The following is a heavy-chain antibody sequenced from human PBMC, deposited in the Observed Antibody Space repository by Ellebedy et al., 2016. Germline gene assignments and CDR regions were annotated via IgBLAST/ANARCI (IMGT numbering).Heavy chain of an antibody. CDR1: GFTFSSYA. Sequence: GGSLRLXXAASGFTFSSYAMSWVRQAPGKGLEWVSAISGSGGSTYYADSVKGRFTISRDNSKNTLYLQMNSLRAEDTAVYYCARGPYCTNGVCYPFDYWGQGTLVTVSS. J-gene: IGHJ4*02. V-gene: IGHV3-23*01. CDR2: ISGSGGST. CDR3: ARGPYCTNGVCYPFDY. D-gene: IGHD2-8*01.